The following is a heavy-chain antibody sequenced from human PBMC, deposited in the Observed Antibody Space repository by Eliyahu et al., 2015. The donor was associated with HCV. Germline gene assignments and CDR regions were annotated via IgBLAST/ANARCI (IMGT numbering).Heavy chain of an antibody. J-gene: IGHJ4*02. CDR2: ISGSGGST. D-gene: IGHD1-26*01. CDR3: AKEVRGSYFKGLFDY. V-gene: IGHV3-23*01. Sequence: EVQLLESGGGLVQPGGSLRLSCAASGFTFXSXPLTWVRQAPGKGLEWVSAISGSGGSTYYADSVKGRFTISRDNSKNTLYLQMNSLRAEDTAVYYCAKEVRGSYFKGLFDYWGQGTLVTVSS. CDR1: GFTFXSXP.